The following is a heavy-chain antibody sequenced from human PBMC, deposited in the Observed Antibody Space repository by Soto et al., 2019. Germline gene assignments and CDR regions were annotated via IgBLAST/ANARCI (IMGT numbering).Heavy chain of an antibody. CDR1: GGSISSSSYY. V-gene: IGHV4-39*01. J-gene: IGHJ6*02. Sequence: PSETLSLTCAVSGGSISSSSYYWGWIRQPPGKGLEWIGSIYYSGSTYYNPSLKSRVTISVDTSKNQFSLKLSSVTAADTAVYYCARSIVVPAAMRGYYYYYGMDVWGQGTTVTVS. D-gene: IGHD2-2*01. CDR2: IYYSGST. CDR3: ARSIVVPAAMRGYYYYYGMDV.